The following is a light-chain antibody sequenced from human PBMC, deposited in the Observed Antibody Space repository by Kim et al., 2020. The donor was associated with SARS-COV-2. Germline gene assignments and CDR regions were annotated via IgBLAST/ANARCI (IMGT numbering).Light chain of an antibody. CDR3: QQYGGSPPYT. CDR2: GTS. Sequence: SPGERATLPCRASQSVSGSSLAWYQQRPGQAPRLLIYGTSSRATGIPDRFSGSGSGRDFTLTITRLEPEDCAVYYCQQYGGSPPYTFGQGTKLEI. J-gene: IGKJ2*01. CDR1: QSVSGSS. V-gene: IGKV3-20*01.